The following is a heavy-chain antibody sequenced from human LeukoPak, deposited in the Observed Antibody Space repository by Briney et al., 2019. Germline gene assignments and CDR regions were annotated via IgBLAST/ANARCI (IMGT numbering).Heavy chain of an antibody. Sequence: PSETLSLTCAVSGGSISSSNWWSWVSQPPGKGLEWIGEIYHSGSTNYNPSLKSRITISVDKSKNQFSLKLSSVTAADTAVYYCASSLRITIFGVVSHDAFDIWGQGTMVTVSS. CDR3: ASSLRITIFGVVSHDAFDI. J-gene: IGHJ3*02. D-gene: IGHD3-3*01. CDR1: GGSISSSNW. CDR2: IYHSGST. V-gene: IGHV4-4*02.